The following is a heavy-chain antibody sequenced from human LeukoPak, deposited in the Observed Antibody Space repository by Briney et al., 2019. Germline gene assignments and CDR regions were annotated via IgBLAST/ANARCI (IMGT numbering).Heavy chain of an antibody. V-gene: IGHV1-46*01. Sequence: VASVKVSCKASGYTFTCYYMHWVRQAPGQGLEWMGIINPSGGSTSYAQKFQGRVTMTRDTSTSTVYMELSSLRSEDTAVYYCARDRNYGSGSSTTRSPLYYFDYWGQGTLVTVSS. J-gene: IGHJ4*02. CDR3: ARDRNYGSGSSTTRSPLYYFDY. CDR2: INPSGGST. CDR1: GYTFTCYY. D-gene: IGHD3-10*01.